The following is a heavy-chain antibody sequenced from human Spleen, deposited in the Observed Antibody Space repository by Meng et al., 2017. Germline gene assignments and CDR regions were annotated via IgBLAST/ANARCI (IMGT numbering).Heavy chain of an antibody. Sequence: GESLKISCAASGFTFSSYAMSWVRQAPGKGLEWVSSIYSSGSYIYYADSVKGRFTISRDNAKNSLYLQMSSLRAEDTAVYYCATLSYSSLGYWGQGTLVTVSS. J-gene: IGHJ4*02. CDR3: ATLSYSSLGY. CDR1: GFTFSSYA. D-gene: IGHD1-26*01. V-gene: IGHV3-21*04. CDR2: IYSSGSYI.